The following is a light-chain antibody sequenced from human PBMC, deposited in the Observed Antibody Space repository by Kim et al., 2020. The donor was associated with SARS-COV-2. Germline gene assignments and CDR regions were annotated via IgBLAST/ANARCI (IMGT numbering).Light chain of an antibody. CDR1: QSVNNN. CDR2: GAS. J-gene: IGKJ1*01. Sequence: IVMTQSPATLSVSPGDRATLSCRASQSVNNNLAWYQQKPGQAPRLLIYGASTRVAGIPARFSGSGHGTDFTLTISSLQSEDFAVYYCQQYNNWWTFGLGTKVDIK. V-gene: IGKV3-15*01. CDR3: QQYNNWWT.